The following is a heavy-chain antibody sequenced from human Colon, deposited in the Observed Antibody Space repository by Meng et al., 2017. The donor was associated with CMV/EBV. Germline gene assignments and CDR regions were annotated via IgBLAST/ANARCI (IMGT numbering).Heavy chain of an antibody. J-gene: IGHJ4*02. Sequence: GESLKISCAASGFTFSSYSMNWVRQAPGKGLEWVSYISSSSSTIYYADSVKGRFTISRDNAKNSLYLQMNSLRADDMAVYYCAKGQGIIYDWGQGTLVTVSS. CDR1: GFTFSSYS. CDR3: AKGQGIIYD. V-gene: IGHV3-48*04. CDR2: ISSSSSTI. D-gene: IGHD5/OR15-5a*01.